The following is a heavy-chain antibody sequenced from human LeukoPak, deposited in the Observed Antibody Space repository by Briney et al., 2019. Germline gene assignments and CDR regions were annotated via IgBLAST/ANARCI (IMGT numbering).Heavy chain of an antibody. J-gene: IGHJ3*02. Sequence: PSETLSLTCTVSGGSISSSSYYWGWIRQPPGKGLEWIGSIYYSGSTYYNPSLKSRVAISVDTPKNQFSLKLSSVTAADTAVYYCARVGYYDFWSGYPLGAFDIWGQGTMVTVSS. V-gene: IGHV4-39*07. CDR3: ARVGYYDFWSGYPLGAFDI. D-gene: IGHD3-3*01. CDR2: IYYSGST. CDR1: GGSISSSSYY.